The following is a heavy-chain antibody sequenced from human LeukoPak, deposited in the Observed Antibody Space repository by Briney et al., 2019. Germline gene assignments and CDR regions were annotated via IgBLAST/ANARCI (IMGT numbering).Heavy chain of an antibody. CDR2: FDPEDGET. J-gene: IGHJ4*02. V-gene: IGHV1-24*01. Sequence: ASVKVSCKVSGYTLTELSMHWVQQAPGKGPEWMGGFDPEDGETIYAQKFQGRVTMTRDTSISTAYMELSRLRSDDTAVYYCARDERYDSSGYPFDYWGQGTLVTVSS. CDR1: GYTLTELS. D-gene: IGHD3-22*01. CDR3: ARDERYDSSGYPFDY.